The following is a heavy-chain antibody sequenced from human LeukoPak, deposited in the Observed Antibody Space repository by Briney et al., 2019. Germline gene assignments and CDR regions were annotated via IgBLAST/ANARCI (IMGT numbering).Heavy chain of an antibody. J-gene: IGHJ4*02. CDR1: GGTFSSYA. Sequence: SVKVSCKASGGTFSSYAISWVRQAPGQGLEWMGRIIPILGIANYAQKFQGRVTITADKSTSTAYMELSSLRSEDTAVYYCASVAAAHMSYFDYWGQGTLVTVSP. D-gene: IGHD2-2*01. V-gene: IGHV1-69*04. CDR3: ASVAAAHMSYFDY. CDR2: IIPILGIA.